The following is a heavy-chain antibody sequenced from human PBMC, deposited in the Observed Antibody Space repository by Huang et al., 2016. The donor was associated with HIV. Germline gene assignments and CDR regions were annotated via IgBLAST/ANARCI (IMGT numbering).Heavy chain of an antibody. CDR3: ARGSPPPFSTD. CDR1: GFSFRSYG. D-gene: IGHD3-3*01. J-gene: IGHJ4*02. Sequence: VQLVESGGGVVKPGGSLRLYCGASGFSFRSYGMNWVRQAPGKGVEVVSSITSSSTYKYYADSVKGRFTISRDNAKNSLYLQMNSLRAEDTAVYYCARGSPPPFSTDWGQGTLVTVSS. V-gene: IGHV3-21*01. CDR2: ITSSSTYK.